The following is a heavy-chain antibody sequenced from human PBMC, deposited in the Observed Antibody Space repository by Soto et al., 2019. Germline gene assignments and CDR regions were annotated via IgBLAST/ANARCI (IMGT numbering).Heavy chain of an antibody. CDR1: GFTFSTYA. J-gene: IGHJ4*02. CDR2: ISFDGRNK. CDR3: ARVLPVLPSSMPGCFDY. D-gene: IGHD2-2*01. Sequence: QVQLVESGEGVVHPGRSLRLSGVASGFTFSTYAMHWVREAPGKGLAWVAVISFDGRNKFYADSVKGRFTISRDNSKNTVFLQMNSLRTEDTGVYYCARVLPVLPSSMPGCFDYWGQGALVTVSS. V-gene: IGHV3-30*04.